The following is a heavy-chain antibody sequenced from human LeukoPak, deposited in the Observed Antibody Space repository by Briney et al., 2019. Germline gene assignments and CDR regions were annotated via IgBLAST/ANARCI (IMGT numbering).Heavy chain of an antibody. D-gene: IGHD6-19*01. CDR1: GFTFSDYY. V-gene: IGHV3-11*01. J-gene: IGHJ6*03. CDR2: ISRGGNTI. Sequence: PGGSQRLSCAASGFTFSDYYMSWIRQAPGKGLEWVSYISRGGNTIYYADSVKGRFIISRDNAKNSLYLQMNSLRAEDTAVYYCARELTVAGHYMDVWGKGTTVTVSS. CDR3: ARELTVAGHYMDV.